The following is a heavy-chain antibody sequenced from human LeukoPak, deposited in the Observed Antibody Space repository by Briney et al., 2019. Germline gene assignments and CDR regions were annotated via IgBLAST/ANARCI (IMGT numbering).Heavy chain of an antibody. V-gene: IGHV1-8*02. CDR1: GYTFTSYS. J-gene: IGHJ4*02. Sequence: ASVKVSCKASGYTFTSYSIHWVRQAPGQGLEWLGYMTPQSGNTGSAQKLQGRISLTRDTSTNTAYLDLRSLRSEDTAVYYCTRGDYWGQGTLVTVSS. CDR3: TRGDY. CDR2: MTPQSGNT.